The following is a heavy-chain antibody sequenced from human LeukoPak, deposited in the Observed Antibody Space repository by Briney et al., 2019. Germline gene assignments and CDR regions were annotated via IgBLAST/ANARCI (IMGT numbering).Heavy chain of an antibody. CDR3: AKGQLPPHYYYYGMDV. J-gene: IGHJ6*02. Sequence: GGSLRLSCAASGFTFSSYGMHWVRQAPGKGLEWVAVISYDGSNKYYADSVKGRFTISRDNSKNTLYLQMNSLRAEDTAVYYCAKGQLPPHYYYYGMDVWGQGTTVTVSS. V-gene: IGHV3-30*18. D-gene: IGHD1-1*01. CDR2: ISYDGSNK. CDR1: GFTFSSYG.